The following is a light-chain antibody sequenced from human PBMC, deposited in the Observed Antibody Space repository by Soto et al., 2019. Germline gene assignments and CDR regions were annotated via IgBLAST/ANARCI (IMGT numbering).Light chain of an antibody. Sequence: EIVLTQSPGPLSLSPGERATLSCGASQSVSSTFLAWYQQKPGQAPRLLIYGASSSATDIPDRFSGSGSGTDFSLTISRLEPEDFAVYYGQQYGSSPYTFGQGTKLEMK. CDR1: QSVSSTF. CDR3: QQYGSSPYT. J-gene: IGKJ2*01. V-gene: IGKV3-20*01. CDR2: GAS.